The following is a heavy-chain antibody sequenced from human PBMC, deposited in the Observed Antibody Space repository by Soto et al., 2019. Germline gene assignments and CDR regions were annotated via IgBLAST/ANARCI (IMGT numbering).Heavy chain of an antibody. CDR1: GFTFSSYG. D-gene: IGHD3-9*01. CDR3: ASGGILNGYYIPDIFDY. J-gene: IGHJ4*02. V-gene: IGHV3-33*01. CDR2: IWYDGSNK. Sequence: GVSLTLSCAASGFTFSSYGMHWVRQAPGKGLEWVAVIWYDGSNKYYADSVKGRFTISRDNSKNTLYLQMNSLRAEDTAVYYCASGGILNGYYIPDIFDYWGQGTLVTVS.